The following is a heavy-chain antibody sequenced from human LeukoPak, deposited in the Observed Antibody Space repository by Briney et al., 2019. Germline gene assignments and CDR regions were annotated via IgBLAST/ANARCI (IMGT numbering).Heavy chain of an antibody. Sequence: GGSLRLSCAASGFTFSSHWMHWVRQAPGKGLVWASVISPDGSTTNYADSVKGRFTISRDNSKNTMFLQMNSLRAEDTAVYHCARDRSGYANDAFDFWGQGTMVTVSS. CDR3: ARDRSGYANDAFDF. D-gene: IGHD3-3*01. J-gene: IGHJ3*01. CDR2: ISPDGSTT. CDR1: GFTFSSHW. V-gene: IGHV3-74*01.